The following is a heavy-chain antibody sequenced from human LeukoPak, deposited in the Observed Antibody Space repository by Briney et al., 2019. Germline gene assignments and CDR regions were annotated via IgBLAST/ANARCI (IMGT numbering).Heavy chain of an antibody. CDR2: IGTAGDT. V-gene: IGHV3-13*01. J-gene: IGHJ4*02. D-gene: IGHD6-19*01. CDR1: GFTFSSYD. Sequence: GGSLRLSCAASGFTFSSYDMHWVRQATGKGLEWVSAIGTAGDTYYPGSVKGRFTISRENAKNSLYLQMNSLRAEDTAVYYCARDTVIAVAGTGGDYFDYWGQGTLVTVSS. CDR3: ARDTVIAVAGTGGDYFDY.